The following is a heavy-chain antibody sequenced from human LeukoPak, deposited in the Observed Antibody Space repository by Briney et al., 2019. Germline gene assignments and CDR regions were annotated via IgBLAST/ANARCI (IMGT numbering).Heavy chain of an antibody. V-gene: IGHV3-23*01. CDR1: GFTFRNYA. CDR3: AKVVAAAPYYGMDV. J-gene: IGHJ6*02. D-gene: IGHD2-2*01. Sequence: GGSLRLSYAASGFTFRNYAMSWVRQAPGKGLEWVSGISGSGGSTHYADSVKGRFTISRDNSKNTLSLQMNGLRAEDTATYYCAKVVAAAPYYGMDVWGQGTTVTVSS. CDR2: ISGSGGST.